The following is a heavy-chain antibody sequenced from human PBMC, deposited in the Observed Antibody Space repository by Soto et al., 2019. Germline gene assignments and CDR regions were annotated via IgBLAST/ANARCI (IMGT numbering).Heavy chain of an antibody. D-gene: IGHD6-13*01. Sequence: QMQLVQSGPEVKKPGTSVKVSCKASGFTFTSSAVQWVRQARGQRLEWIGWIVVGSGNTNYAQKFQERVTITRDMSTSSAYMELSILRSEDTAVYYCAADGDQQLVDYWGQGTLVTVSS. V-gene: IGHV1-58*01. J-gene: IGHJ4*02. CDR2: IVVGSGNT. CDR3: AADGDQQLVDY. CDR1: GFTFTSSA.